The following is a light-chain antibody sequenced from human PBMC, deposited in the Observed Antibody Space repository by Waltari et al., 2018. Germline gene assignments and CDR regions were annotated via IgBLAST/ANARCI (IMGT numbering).Light chain of an antibody. CDR2: GAS. CDR3: QQYNEWPPYT. J-gene: IGKJ2*01. CDR1: QSVSSD. Sequence: EIVMTQSPATLSVSPGERASLSCRASQSVSSDLAWYQQKPGQAPRLLIYGASTRATGIPDRFSGSGSVTEFTLTISSLQSEDSAIYYCQQYNEWPPYTFGQG. V-gene: IGKV3-15*01.